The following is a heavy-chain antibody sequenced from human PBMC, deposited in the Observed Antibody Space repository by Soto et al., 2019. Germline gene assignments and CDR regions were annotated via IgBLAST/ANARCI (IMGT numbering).Heavy chain of an antibody. CDR2: ISADNGHT. J-gene: IGHJ6*02. V-gene: IGHV1-18*01. Sequence: QVQLVQCGDDVKKPGDSVKVSCKASGYSWTSYAISWVRQAPGQGLEWVGWISADNGHTIYAERLQGRVTVTADTSTRTFYMELRCLRPDDTALYYCARAPMRFLEWSHGGMDVWGQGTTVTVSS. CDR1: GYSWTSYA. D-gene: IGHD3-3*01. CDR3: ARAPMRFLEWSHGGMDV.